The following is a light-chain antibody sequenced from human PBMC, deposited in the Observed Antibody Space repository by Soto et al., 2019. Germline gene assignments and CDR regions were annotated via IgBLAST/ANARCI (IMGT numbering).Light chain of an antibody. Sequence: EVVMTQSPATLSVSPGERATLSCRSSQSVSSNLAWYQQKHGQAPRLLIYGASTRATGIPARFSGSGSGTEFTLTISSLQSEDFAVYYCQQYDNWPPITFGQGTRLEI. J-gene: IGKJ5*01. V-gene: IGKV3-15*01. CDR1: QSVSSN. CDR2: GAS. CDR3: QQYDNWPPIT.